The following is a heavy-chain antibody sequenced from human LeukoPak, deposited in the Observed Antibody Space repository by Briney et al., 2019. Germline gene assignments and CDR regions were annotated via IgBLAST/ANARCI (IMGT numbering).Heavy chain of an antibody. D-gene: IGHD3-10*01. CDR2: IYHSGST. Sequence: SETLSLTCTVSGYSISSGYYWGWIRQPPGKGLEWIGSIYHSGSTYYNPSLKSRVTISVDTSKNQFSLKLSSVTAADTAVYYCARRGGMVRGVIRNWFDPWGQGTLVTVSS. V-gene: IGHV4-38-2*02. CDR1: GYSISSGYY. J-gene: IGHJ5*02. CDR3: ARRGGMVRGVIRNWFDP.